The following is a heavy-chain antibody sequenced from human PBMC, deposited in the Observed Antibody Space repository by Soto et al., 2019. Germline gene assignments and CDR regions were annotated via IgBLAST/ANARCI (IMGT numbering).Heavy chain of an antibody. V-gene: IGHV3-7*01. CDR3: ARASRSEDFWSGYYYYYYGMDV. Sequence: PGGSLRLSCAASGFTFSSYWMSWVRQAPGKGLEWVANIKQDGSEKYYVDSVKGRFTISRDNAKNSLYLQMNSLRAEDTAVYYCARASRSEDFWSGYYYYYYGMDVWGQGTTVTVSS. D-gene: IGHD3-3*01. CDR2: IKQDGSEK. CDR1: GFTFSSYW. J-gene: IGHJ6*02.